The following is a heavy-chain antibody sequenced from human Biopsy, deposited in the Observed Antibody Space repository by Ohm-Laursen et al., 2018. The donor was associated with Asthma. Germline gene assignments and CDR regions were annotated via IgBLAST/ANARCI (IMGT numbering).Heavy chain of an antibody. V-gene: IGHV3-30*18. CDR3: AKRRGYSGHDNDY. CDR1: GFSFDDCA. D-gene: IGHD5-12*01. CDR2: IPHDGNHK. Sequence: SLRLSCTASGFSFDDCAMHWVRQAPGKGLEWVAVIPHDGNHKFYEDSVKGRFTISRDNSKNTLYLQMNSLRTEDTAVYYCAKRRGYSGHDNDYWGQGTLVIVSS. J-gene: IGHJ4*02.